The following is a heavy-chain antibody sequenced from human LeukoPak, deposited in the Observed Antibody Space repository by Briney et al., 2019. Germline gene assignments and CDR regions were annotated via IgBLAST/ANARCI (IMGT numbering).Heavy chain of an antibody. CDR1: GGSISSYY. CDR3: AARMTTVTTFLN. D-gene: IGHD4-17*01. CDR2: IYYSGST. Sequence: SETLSLTCTVSGGSISSYYWSWIRQPPGKGLEWIGYIYYSGSTNYNPSLKSRVTISVDTSKNQFSLKLSSVTAADTAVYHCAARMTTVTTFLNWGQGTLVTVSS. V-gene: IGHV4-59*01. J-gene: IGHJ4*02.